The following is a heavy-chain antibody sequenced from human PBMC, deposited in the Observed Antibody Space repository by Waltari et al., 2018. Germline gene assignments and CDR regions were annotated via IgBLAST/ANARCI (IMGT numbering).Heavy chain of an antibody. V-gene: IGHV1-69-2*01. CDR2: VDPTDGET. J-gene: IGHJ5*02. CDR1: GYTFTDYY. D-gene: IGHD2-15*01. Sequence: EVQLLQSGAEVKKPGATVKISCKSSGYTFTDYYIHWVKQTPGKGLEWMGRVDPTDGETIYAEKFQDRVTISADTSTDTVYMIMNGLRFDDTALYFCSRSGSDDWFDPWGRGTPVTVVS. CDR3: SRSGSDDWFDP.